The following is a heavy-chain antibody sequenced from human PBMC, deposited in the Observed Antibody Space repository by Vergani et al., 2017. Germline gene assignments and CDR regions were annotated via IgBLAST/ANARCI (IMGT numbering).Heavy chain of an antibody. V-gene: IGHV3-49*03. D-gene: IGHD3-10*01. Sequence: EVQLVESGGDLVQPGRSLRLSCTASGFTFGYYAMDWFRQAPGQGREWVGGIRSKAYGPATIYAASVKGRFTISRDDSKSIAYLQMNKLQTEDTAMYYCVRDQVTMLRGSDALDIWGQGTMVTVSS. CDR2: IRSKAYGPAT. CDR1: GFTFGYYA. J-gene: IGHJ3*02. CDR3: VRDQVTMLRGSDALDI.